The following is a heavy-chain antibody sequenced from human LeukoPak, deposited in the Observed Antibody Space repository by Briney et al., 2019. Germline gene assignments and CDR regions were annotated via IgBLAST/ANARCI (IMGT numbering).Heavy chain of an antibody. CDR2: ITPIFGTA. Sequence: SSVKVSCKASGGTFSSYAISWVRQAPGQGLEWMGRITPIFGTANYAQKFQGRVTITTDESTSTAYMELSSLRSEDTAVYYCARGIGPNGVFDYWGQGTLVTVSS. J-gene: IGHJ4*02. V-gene: IGHV1-69*05. D-gene: IGHD2-8*01. CDR3: ARGIGPNGVFDY. CDR1: GGTFSSYA.